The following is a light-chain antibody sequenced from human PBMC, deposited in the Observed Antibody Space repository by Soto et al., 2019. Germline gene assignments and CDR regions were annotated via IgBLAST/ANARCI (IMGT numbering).Light chain of an antibody. CDR1: TSNIGSNY. V-gene: IGLV1-47*01. CDR3: AAWDDSLSAYV. J-gene: IGLJ1*01. CDR2: RNN. Sequence: QSVLTQPPSASGTPGQRVSISCSGNTSNIGSNYVYWHQQLPGTAPKLLIYRNNQRPSGVPDRFSDSKSGTSASLTISGLRSEDEADYYCAAWDDSLSAYVFGTGTKVTVL.